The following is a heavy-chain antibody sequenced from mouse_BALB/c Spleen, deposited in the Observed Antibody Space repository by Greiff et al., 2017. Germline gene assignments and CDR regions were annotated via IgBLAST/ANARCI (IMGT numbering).Heavy chain of an antibody. CDR3: TRAYDYDAPFAY. CDR2: IRLKSNNYAT. Sequence: EVQGVESGGGLVQPGGSMKLSCVASGFTFSNYWMNWVRQSPEKGLEWVAEIRLKSNNYATHYAESVKGRFTISRDDSKSSVYLQMNNLRAEDTGIYYCTRAYDYDAPFAYWGQGTLVTVSA. CDR1: GFTFSNYW. J-gene: IGHJ3*01. V-gene: IGHV6-6*02. D-gene: IGHD2-4*01.